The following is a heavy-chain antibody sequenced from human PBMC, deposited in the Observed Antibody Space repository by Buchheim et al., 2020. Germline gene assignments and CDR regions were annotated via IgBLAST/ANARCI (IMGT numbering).Heavy chain of an antibody. V-gene: IGHV4-30-4*01. CDR2: IFNSGTT. D-gene: IGHD5-12*01. Sequence: QVQLQESGPGLVKPSQTLSLTCTVSGGSISSGVHYWTWIRQPPGKGLEWIGYIFNSGTTYYSPSLKSRVSISIDTSKNQFSLTLSSVTAADTAMYYCASDLSSGYDFGIDYWGQGTL. CDR3: ASDLSSGYDFGIDY. J-gene: IGHJ4*02. CDR1: GGSISSGVHY.